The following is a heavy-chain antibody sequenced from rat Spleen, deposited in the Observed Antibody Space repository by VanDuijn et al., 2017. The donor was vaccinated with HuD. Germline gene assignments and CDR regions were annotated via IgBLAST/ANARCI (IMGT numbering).Heavy chain of an antibody. V-gene: IGHV5-58*01. CDR1: GFTFNNYW. D-gene: IGHD1-2*01. Sequence: EVQLVESGGGLVQPGRSLKLSCVASGFTFNNYWMYWIRQAPGKGLEWVSSINFDGGSTYYPDSVKGRFTISRDNAENTVYLQMNSLRSEDTATYYCAKEDSSYGGWFAYWGQGTLVTVSS. J-gene: IGHJ3*01. CDR2: INFDGGST. CDR3: AKEDSSYGGWFAY.